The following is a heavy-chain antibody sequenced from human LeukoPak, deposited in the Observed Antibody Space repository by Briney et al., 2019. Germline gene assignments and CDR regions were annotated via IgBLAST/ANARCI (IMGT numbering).Heavy chain of an antibody. J-gene: IGHJ5*02. Sequence: PSETLSLTCTVSGGSISSYYWSWIRQPAGKGLEWIGRIYTSGSTNYNPSLKSRVTMSVDTSKNQFSLKLSSVTAADTAVYYCARDQQYYYDSSGYYRTDWFDPWGQGTLVTVSS. V-gene: IGHV4-4*07. D-gene: IGHD3-22*01. CDR3: ARDQQYYYDSSGYYRTDWFDP. CDR2: IYTSGST. CDR1: GGSISSYY.